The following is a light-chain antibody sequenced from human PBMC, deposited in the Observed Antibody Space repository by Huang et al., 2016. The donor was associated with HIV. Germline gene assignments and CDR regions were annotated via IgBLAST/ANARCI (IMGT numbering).Light chain of an antibody. CDR3: QQYNNWHLS. V-gene: IGKV3-15*01. CDR1: TSVNTN. Sequence: EIVMTQSPATLSVSPGKRANLTCRTNTSVNTNVAWYQQIPGQAPRLLIYGSSTRAPGIPARFSGSGSGTEFSLTINSLQSEDFALYFCQQYNNWHLSFGGGTRVDI. J-gene: IGKJ4*01. CDR2: GSS.